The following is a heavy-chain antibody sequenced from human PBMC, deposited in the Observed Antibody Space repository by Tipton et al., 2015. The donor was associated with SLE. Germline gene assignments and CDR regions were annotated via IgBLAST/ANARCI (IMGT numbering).Heavy chain of an antibody. Sequence: SLRLSCAASGFVFSNYAMHWVRQAPGKGLEGVAAIWFDGSNQYYGDSVKGRFTVSRDNSKNTLYLQMSSLRAEDTAVYYCVRDQKNYGDTYYYCYMDVWGKGTTVTVSS. CDR1: GFVFSNYA. V-gene: IGHV3-33*01. CDR2: IWFDGSNQ. D-gene: IGHD1-7*01. CDR3: VRDQKNYGDTYYYCYMDV. J-gene: IGHJ6*03.